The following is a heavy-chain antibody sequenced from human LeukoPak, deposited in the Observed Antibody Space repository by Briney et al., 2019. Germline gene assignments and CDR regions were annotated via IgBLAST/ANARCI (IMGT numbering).Heavy chain of an antibody. CDR3: ARRYCSGGSCYTFYY. V-gene: IGHV3-21*01. CDR1: SFTFSSIS. J-gene: IGHJ4*02. D-gene: IGHD2-15*01. Sequence: KPWVTLTFYSAASSFTFSSISMNRLPQAQGQGLEWFLSISSSSSYIYYADSVKGRFTISRDNAKNSLYLQMNSLRAEDTAVYYCARRYCSGGSCYTFYYWGKGTLVTVSS. CDR2: ISSSSSYI.